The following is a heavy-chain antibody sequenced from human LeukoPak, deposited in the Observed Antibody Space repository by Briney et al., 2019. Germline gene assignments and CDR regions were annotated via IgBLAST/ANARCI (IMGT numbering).Heavy chain of an antibody. D-gene: IGHD1-26*01. CDR3: ASIRGTFGY. CDR1: VFTFSDHF. J-gene: IGHJ4*02. CDR2: TRNKANSYIT. Sequence: GGSLRLSCAASVFTFSDHFLDWVRQAPGKGLEWVGRTRNKANSYITEYAASVKGRFTISRDDSKNSLYLQMSSLKTDDTAMYYCASIRGTFGYWGQGTLVTVSS. V-gene: IGHV3-72*01.